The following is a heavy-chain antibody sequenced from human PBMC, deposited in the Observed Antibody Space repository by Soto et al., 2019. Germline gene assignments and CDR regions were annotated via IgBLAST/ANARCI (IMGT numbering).Heavy chain of an antibody. D-gene: IGHD1-26*01. V-gene: IGHV1-24*01. J-gene: IGHJ4*02. CDR1: GYTLTELS. CDR3: ATDFLSIVGAPHPNFAY. Sequence: ASVKVSCKVSGYTLTELSMHWVRQAPGKGLEWMGGFDPEDGETIYAQKFQGRVTMTEDTSTDTAYMELSSLRSEDTAVYYCATDFLSIVGAPHPNFAYWGQGTLVTVSS. CDR2: FDPEDGET.